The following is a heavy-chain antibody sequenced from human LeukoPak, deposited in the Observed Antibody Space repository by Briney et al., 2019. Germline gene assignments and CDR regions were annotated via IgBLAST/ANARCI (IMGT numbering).Heavy chain of an antibody. J-gene: IGHJ4*02. V-gene: IGHV4-59*01. CDR1: GGSISSYY. CDR3: ARALGARFDY. D-gene: IGHD1-26*01. CDR2: IYYSGST. Sequence: SETLSLNCTVSGGSISSYYWSWIRQPPGKGLEWMGYIYYSGSTNYNPSLKSRVTISVDTSKNQFSLKLSSVTAADTAVYYCARALGARFDYWGQGTLVTVSS.